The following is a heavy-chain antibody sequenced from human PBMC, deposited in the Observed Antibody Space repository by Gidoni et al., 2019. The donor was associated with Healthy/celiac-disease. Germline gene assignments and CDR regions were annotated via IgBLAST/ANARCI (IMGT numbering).Heavy chain of an antibody. V-gene: IGHV4-38-2*01. CDR2: IYHSGST. Sequence: QVQLQESGPGLVKPSETLSLTCAVSGYSISRGYYWGWIRQPPGKGLEWIGSIYHSGSTYYNPSLKSRVTISVDTSKTQFSLKLSSVTAADTAVYYCARGTTTVTRGWFDPWGQGTLVTVSS. CDR3: ARGTTTVTRGWFDP. D-gene: IGHD4-17*01. CDR1: GYSISRGYY. J-gene: IGHJ5*02.